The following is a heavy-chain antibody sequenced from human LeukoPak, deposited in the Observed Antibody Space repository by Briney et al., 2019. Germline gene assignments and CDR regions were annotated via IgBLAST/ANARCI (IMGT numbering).Heavy chain of an antibody. CDR3: AREPYSSGPIDY. CDR2: INHSGST. Sequence: SETLSLTCTVSGGSTSSTRYYWSWIRQPPGKGLEWIGEINHSGSTNYNPSLKSRVTISVDTSKNQFSLKLSSVTAADTAVYYCAREPYSSGPIDYWGQGTLVTVSS. J-gene: IGHJ4*02. D-gene: IGHD6-19*01. V-gene: IGHV4-39*07. CDR1: GGSTSSTRYY.